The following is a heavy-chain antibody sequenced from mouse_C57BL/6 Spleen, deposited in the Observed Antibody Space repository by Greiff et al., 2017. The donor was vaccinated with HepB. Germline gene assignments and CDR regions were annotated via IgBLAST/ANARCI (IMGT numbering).Heavy chain of an antibody. V-gene: IGHV1-82*01. J-gene: IGHJ3*01. CDR2: IYPGDGDT. D-gene: IGHD2-4*01. CDR1: GYAFSSSW. CDR3: ARRGYDYWFAY. Sequence: VQRVESGPELVKPGASVKISCKASGYAFSSSWMNWVKQRPGKGLEWIGRIYPGDGDTNYNGKFKGKATLTADKSSSTAYMQLSSLTSEDSAVYFCARRGYDYWFAYWGQGTLVTVSA.